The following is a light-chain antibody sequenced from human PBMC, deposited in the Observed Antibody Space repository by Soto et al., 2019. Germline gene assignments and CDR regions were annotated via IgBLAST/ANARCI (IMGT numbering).Light chain of an antibody. CDR2: DAS. V-gene: IGKV3-11*01. J-gene: IGKJ4*02. CDR3: HQRSNWIT. CDR1: QSVSSY. Sequence: EIVLTQSPATRYLSPGERATLSCRASQSVSSYLAWYQQKPGQAPRILIYDASNRATGIPARFSGSGSVTDFTLPISSLEPEDFAVYYCHQRSNWITFGGGTNVEIK.